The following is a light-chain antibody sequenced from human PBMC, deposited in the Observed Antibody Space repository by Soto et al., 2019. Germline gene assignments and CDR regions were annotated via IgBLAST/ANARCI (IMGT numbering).Light chain of an antibody. V-gene: IGKV3-15*01. CDR1: QSVSSN. CDR2: GAS. J-gene: IGKJ1*01. CDR3: QQYNNWPRT. Sequence: EIVMTQSPATLSGSPGERATLSCRASQSVSSNLAWYQQKPGQAPRFLIFGASTRATGIPARFSGSGSGTEFTLTISSLQSEDFAVYYCQQYNNWPRTFGQGTKVEIK.